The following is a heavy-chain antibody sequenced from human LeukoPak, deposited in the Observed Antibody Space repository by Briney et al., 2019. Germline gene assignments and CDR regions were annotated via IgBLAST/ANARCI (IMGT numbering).Heavy chain of an antibody. J-gene: IGHJ4*02. Sequence: SETLSLTCAVYGGSFGGYYWSWIRQPPGKGLEWVGYIYYSGSTNYNPSLKSRVTTSVDTSKNQLSLKLSSVTAADTAVYYCARVIGYCSSTSCFGYFDYWGQGTLVTVSS. CDR2: IYYSGST. CDR3: ARVIGYCSSTSCFGYFDY. D-gene: IGHD2-2*01. CDR1: GGSFGGYY. V-gene: IGHV4-59*08.